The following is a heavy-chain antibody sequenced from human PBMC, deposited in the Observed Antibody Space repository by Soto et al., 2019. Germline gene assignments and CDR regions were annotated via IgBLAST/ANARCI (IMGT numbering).Heavy chain of an antibody. CDR2: IKQDGSEK. CDR3: ARARSLFGP. CDR1: GLTFSSYW. Sequence: SYAASGLTFSSYWRSWVRQAPGKGLEWVANIKQDGSEKYYVDSVKGRFTISRDNAKNSMYLQMNSLRAEDTAVYYCARARSLFGPWGQGTMVPGS. D-gene: IGHD6-13*01. V-gene: IGHV3-7*01. J-gene: IGHJ5*02.